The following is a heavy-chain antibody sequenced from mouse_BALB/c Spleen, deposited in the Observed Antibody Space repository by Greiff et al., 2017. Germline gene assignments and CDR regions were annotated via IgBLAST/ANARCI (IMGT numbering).Heavy chain of an antibody. D-gene: IGHD1-2*01. CDR1: GFSLSTSGMG. CDR3: ARSPLLRPFDY. V-gene: IGHV8-12*01. J-gene: IGHJ2*01. Sequence: VTLKVSGPGILQPSQTLSLTCSFSGFSLSTSGMGVSWIRQPSGKGLEWLAHIYWDDDKRYNPSLKSRLTISKDTSRNQVFLKITSVDTADTATYYCARSPLLRPFDYWGQGTTLTVSS. CDR2: IYWDDDK.